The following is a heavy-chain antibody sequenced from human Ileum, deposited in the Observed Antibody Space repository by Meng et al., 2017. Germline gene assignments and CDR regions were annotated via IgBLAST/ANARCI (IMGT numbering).Heavy chain of an antibody. D-gene: IGHD4-17*01. V-gene: IGHV1-18*01. CDR2: VSTYNDDT. CDR3: ARDQIGDYVWDY. CDR1: GYTFTSTNYG. J-gene: IGHJ4*02. Sequence: QVQLVQSGAEVKKPGASVKVSCKASGYTFTSTNYGISWMRRAPGQGLEWMGWVSTYNDDTNHVQKFQDRVTMTTDTSTSTVYMELRSLRSDDTAVYYCARDQIGDYVWDYWGQGTLVTVSS.